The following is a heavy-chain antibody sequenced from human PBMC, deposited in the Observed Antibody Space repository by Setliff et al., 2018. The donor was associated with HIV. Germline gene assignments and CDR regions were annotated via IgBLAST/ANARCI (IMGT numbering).Heavy chain of an antibody. D-gene: IGHD3-22*01. CDR2: ISATTGDT. CDR3: ASRVYYYDSNNFLREEGFDP. J-gene: IGHJ5*02. V-gene: IGHV3-23*01. Sequence: GGSLRLSCAASGFTFSTYAMSWVRQAPGRGLEWVSAISATTGDTYYADSVKGRFTISRDNSKNTLYLHMNNLRGDDTAVYYCASRVYYYDSNNFLREEGFDPWGQGTLVTVSS. CDR1: GFTFSTYA.